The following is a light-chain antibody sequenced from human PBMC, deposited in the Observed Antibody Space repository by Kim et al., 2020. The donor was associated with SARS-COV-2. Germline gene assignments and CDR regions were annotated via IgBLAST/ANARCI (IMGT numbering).Light chain of an antibody. CDR1: SSDVGSYNL. J-gene: IGLJ3*02. Sequence: QSALTQPASVSGSPGQSITISCTGTSSDVGSYNLVSWYQQHPGKAPKLMIYEVSKRHSGVSNRFSGSKSGNTASLTISGLQAEDEADYYCCSYAGSSTQVFGGGTQLTVL. V-gene: IGLV2-23*02. CDR3: CSYAGSSTQV. CDR2: EVS.